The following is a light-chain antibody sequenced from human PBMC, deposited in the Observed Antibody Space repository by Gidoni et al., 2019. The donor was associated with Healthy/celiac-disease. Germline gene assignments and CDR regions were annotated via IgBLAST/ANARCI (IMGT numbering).Light chain of an antibody. CDR2: GAS. J-gene: IGKJ2*01. CDR1: QSVSSN. V-gene: IGKV3-15*01. Sequence: EIEMTQSPATLSVSPGERATLSCRASQSVSSNLAWYLQKPGQAPRLLIYGASTRATGIPARFSGSGSGTEFTLTISSLQSEDFAVYYCQQYNNWPPMYTFGQGTKLEIK. CDR3: QQYNNWPPMYT.